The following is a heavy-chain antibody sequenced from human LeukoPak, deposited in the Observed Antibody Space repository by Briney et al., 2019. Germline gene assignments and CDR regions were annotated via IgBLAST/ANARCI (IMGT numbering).Heavy chain of an antibody. D-gene: IGHD6-19*01. V-gene: IGHV5-51*01. CDR2: IYPGDSDT. CDR1: GSIFTSYW. CDR3: ARRLVRSGWYWD. Sequence: GASLKISCKGSGSIFTSYWIGWVRQLPGKGLEWMGIIYPGDSDTRYSPSFQGQVTISADKSISTAYLQWSSLKASDTAMYYCARRLVRSGWYWDCGEGTLVTVSS. J-gene: IGHJ4*02.